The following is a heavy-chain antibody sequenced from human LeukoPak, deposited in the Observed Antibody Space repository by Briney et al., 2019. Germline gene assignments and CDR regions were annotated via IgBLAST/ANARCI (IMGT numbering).Heavy chain of an antibody. CDR1: GFTFSSYS. J-gene: IGHJ4*02. V-gene: IGHV3-21*01. D-gene: IGHD3-22*01. Sequence: PGGSLRLSCAASGFTFSSYSMNWVRQAPGKGLEWVSSISSSSSYIYYADSVKGRFTISRDNSKNTLYLQMNSLRAEDTAVYYCARDGGYYYDSSGYYYKSGSLDYWGQGTLVTVSS. CDR3: ARDGGYYYDSSGYYYKSGSLDY. CDR2: ISSSSSYI.